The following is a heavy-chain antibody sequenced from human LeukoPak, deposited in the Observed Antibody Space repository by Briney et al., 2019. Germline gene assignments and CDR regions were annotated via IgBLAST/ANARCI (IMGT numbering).Heavy chain of an antibody. CDR3: ARTSGGIFDAFDV. V-gene: IGHV4-59*01. Sequence: SETLSLTCTVSGGSISSYYWSWIRQPPGKGLEWIGCIYYSGSTNYNPSLKSRVTISVDTSKNQFSLKLSSVTAADTAVYYCARTSGGIFDAFDVWGQGTMVTVSS. D-gene: IGHD3-16*01. CDR2: IYYSGST. CDR1: GGSISSYY. J-gene: IGHJ3*01.